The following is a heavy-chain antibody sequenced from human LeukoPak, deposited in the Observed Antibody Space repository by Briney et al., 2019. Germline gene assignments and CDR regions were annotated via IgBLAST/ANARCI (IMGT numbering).Heavy chain of an antibody. CDR1: GFTFSSYA. J-gene: IGHJ6*02. D-gene: IGHD6-6*01. Sequence: GGSLRLSCAASGFTFSSYAMSWVRQAPGKGLEWVSAISSSGGWTCYADSVKGRFTISKDNSKDTLYLQMNSLRAEDTAVYYCVKDPYSSSSRGPYAMDVWGQGTTVTVSS. CDR3: VKDPYSSSSRGPYAMDV. V-gene: IGHV3-23*01. CDR2: ISSSGGWT.